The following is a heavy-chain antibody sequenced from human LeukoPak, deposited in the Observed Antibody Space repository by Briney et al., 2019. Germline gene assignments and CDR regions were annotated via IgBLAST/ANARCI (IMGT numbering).Heavy chain of an antibody. CDR2: ISNDGSRK. V-gene: IGHV3-30*03. D-gene: IGHD3-3*01. CDR3: ARDRAWNYFDY. Sequence: PGGSLRLSCAASGFTVSSNYMCWVRQAPGKGLEWVAIISNDGSRKYYAHSVEGRFTISRDNSKNTLYLQMDSLRAEDTAVYYCARDRAWNYFDYWGQGTLVTVSS. CDR1: GFTVSSNY. J-gene: IGHJ4*02.